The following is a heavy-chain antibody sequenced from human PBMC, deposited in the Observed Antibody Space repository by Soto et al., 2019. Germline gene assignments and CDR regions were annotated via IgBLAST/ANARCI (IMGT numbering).Heavy chain of an antibody. CDR2: ISGSGGST. Sequence: EVQLLESGGGLVQPGGSLRLSCAASGFTFSSYAMSWVREAPGKGLEWVSAISGSGGSTYYADSVKGRFTISRDNSKNTLYLQLNSLRAEDTAVYYCAKDTRYYLDAFDIWGQGTMVTVSS. CDR3: AKDTRYYLDAFDI. V-gene: IGHV3-23*01. CDR1: GFTFSSYA. J-gene: IGHJ3*02. D-gene: IGHD2-21*01.